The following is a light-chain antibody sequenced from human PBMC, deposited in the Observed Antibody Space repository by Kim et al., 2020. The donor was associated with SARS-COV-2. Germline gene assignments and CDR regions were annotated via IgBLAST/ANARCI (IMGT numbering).Light chain of an antibody. Sequence: DIQMTQSPSSLSASVGDRVTITCRASQVINNYLAWYQQKPGKAPTVLIYGASTLHSGVPSRFSGSGSGTDFTLTISSLQHEDIGTYYCQKYDSAPWTFGHGTKVDIK. CDR2: GAS. CDR1: QVINNY. CDR3: QKYDSAPWT. J-gene: IGKJ1*01. V-gene: IGKV1-27*01.